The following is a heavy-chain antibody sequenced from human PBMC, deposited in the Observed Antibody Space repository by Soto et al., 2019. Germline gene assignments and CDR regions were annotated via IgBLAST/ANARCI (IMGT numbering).Heavy chain of an antibody. D-gene: IGHD3-22*01. CDR2: IYPGDSDT. V-gene: IGHV5-51*01. Sequence: PGEALKISSKGSAYSSTSYWIGWVRQMPGKDLEWMGIIYPGDSDTRYIPPFQGQVTISADKSISTAYLQWSSLKASDTAMYSCARPSDSSGYCYGGFAIWGHGRMVTVS. CDR1: AYSSTSYW. CDR3: ARPSDSSGYCYGGFAI. J-gene: IGHJ3*02.